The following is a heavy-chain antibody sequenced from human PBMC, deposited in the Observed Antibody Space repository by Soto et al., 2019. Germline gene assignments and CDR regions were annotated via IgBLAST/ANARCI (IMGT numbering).Heavy chain of an antibody. CDR1: GLTVSGND. CDR2: IYSGGST. CDR3: ARDMAALRDYYMDV. D-gene: IGHD6-13*01. J-gene: IGHJ6*03. Sequence: GGSLRLSSAASGLTVSGNDRSWVRQAPGKGLEWVSVIYSGGSTYYADSVKGRFTISRDNSKNTLYLQMNSLRAEDTAVYYCARDMAALRDYYMDVWGKGTTVTVSS. V-gene: IGHV3-66*01.